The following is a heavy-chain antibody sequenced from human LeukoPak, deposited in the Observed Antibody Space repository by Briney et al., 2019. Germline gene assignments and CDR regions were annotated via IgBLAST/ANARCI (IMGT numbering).Heavy chain of an antibody. CDR2: ISTTGGST. CDR3: AKDWTTVVTPKGYYFDS. J-gene: IGHJ4*02. CDR1: GFTFNNYA. V-gene: IGHV3-23*01. D-gene: IGHD4-23*01. Sequence: PGGSLRLSCAASGFTFNNYAMSWVRQAPGKGLEWVSGISTTGGSTYYADSVEGRFAISRDNSNNTLYLQMNSLRGEDTAVYYCAKDWTTVVTPKGYYFDSWGQGTLVTVSS.